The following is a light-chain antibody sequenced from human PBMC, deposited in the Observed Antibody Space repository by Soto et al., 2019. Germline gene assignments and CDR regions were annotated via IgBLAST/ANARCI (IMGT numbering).Light chain of an antibody. Sequence: EIVLTQSPGTLSLSPGERAPLSCRASQSVGRDYLAWYQQKPGQAPRLLIYHASSRATGIPDRFSGSGSGTDFTLTISRLEPEDFAEFYCQQYASSPLTFGGGTKVEIK. CDR3: QQYASSPLT. CDR1: QSVGRDY. CDR2: HAS. J-gene: IGKJ4*01. V-gene: IGKV3-20*01.